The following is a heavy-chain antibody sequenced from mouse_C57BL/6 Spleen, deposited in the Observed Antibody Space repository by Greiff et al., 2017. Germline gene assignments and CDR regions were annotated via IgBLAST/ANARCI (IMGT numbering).Heavy chain of an antibody. J-gene: IGHJ4*01. CDR1: GFNIKNTY. Sequence: VQLQQSVAELVRPGASVKLSCTASGFNIKNTYMHWVKQRPEQGLEWIGRIDPADGNTKYAPKFQGKATITADTSSNTAYMQLSSLTSEDSAIYYCACSLCFGYDDAMDYWGQGTSVTVAS. CDR3: ACSLCFGYDDAMDY. V-gene: IGHV14-3*01. CDR2: IDPADGNT. D-gene: IGHD2-2*01.